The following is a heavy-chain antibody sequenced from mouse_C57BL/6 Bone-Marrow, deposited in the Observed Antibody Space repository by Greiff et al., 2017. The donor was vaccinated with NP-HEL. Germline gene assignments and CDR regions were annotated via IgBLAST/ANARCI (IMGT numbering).Heavy chain of an antibody. Sequence: EVQLVESGPGLVKPSQSLSLTCSVTGYSIISGYYWNWIRQFPGNKLEWMAYISYDGSNNYNPSLKNRISITRAISKNQFVLKLTSVTTEDTATYYCAREGGYYGRPFAYWGQGTLVTVSA. CDR1: GYSIISGYY. CDR2: ISYDGSN. CDR3: AREGGYYGRPFAY. V-gene: IGHV3-6*01. D-gene: IGHD1-1*01. J-gene: IGHJ3*01.